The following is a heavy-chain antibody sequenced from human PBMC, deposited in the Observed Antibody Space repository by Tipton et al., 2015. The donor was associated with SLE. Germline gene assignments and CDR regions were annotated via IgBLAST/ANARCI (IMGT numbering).Heavy chain of an antibody. Sequence: TLSLTCAVYCGSFSGCCWSWIRQPPGKGLGWIGEINHSGSTNYNQSLKSRVTISVDTSKNQFSLKLSSVTAADTAVYYCARLGDIWGQGTMVTVSS. J-gene: IGHJ3*02. CDR1: CGSFSGCC. CDR2: INHSGST. V-gene: IGHV4-34*01. CDR3: ARLGDI. D-gene: IGHD3-10*01.